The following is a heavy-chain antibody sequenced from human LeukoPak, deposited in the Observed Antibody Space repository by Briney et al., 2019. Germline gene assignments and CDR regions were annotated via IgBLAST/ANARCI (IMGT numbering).Heavy chain of an antibody. CDR1: GFTFDGFA. D-gene: IGHD5-12*01. CDR3: AREHVGYSGYDH. Sequence: GGSLRLSCAASGFTFDGFAMSWVRQAPGKGLEWVSGINWNGGGTAYAASLKGRFTISRDNAKNSLYLQMNSLRAEDTALYYCAREHVGYSGYDHWGQGTLVTVSS. CDR2: INWNGGGT. V-gene: IGHV3-20*04. J-gene: IGHJ5*02.